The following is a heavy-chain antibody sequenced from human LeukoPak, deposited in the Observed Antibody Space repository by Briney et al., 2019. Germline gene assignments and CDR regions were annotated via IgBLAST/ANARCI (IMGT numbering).Heavy chain of an antibody. D-gene: IGHD6-19*01. V-gene: IGHV3-30*18. CDR2: ISYDGSNK. CDR3: AKDAQGLVRGGIYFDF. CDR1: GFTFSSYG. Sequence: PGGSLRLSCAASGFTFSSYGMHWVRQAPGKGLEWVAVISYDGSNKYYADSVKGRFTISRDNSKNTLYLQMNSLRAEDTALYYCAKDAQGLVRGGIYFDFWGQRSLVTVSS. J-gene: IGHJ4*02.